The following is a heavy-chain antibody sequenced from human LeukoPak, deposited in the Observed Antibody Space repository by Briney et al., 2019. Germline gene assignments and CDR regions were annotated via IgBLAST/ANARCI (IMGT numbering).Heavy chain of an antibody. CDR1: GFSLNTNGMG. CDR2: IFWDDDK. J-gene: IGHJ3*01. D-gene: IGHD2-21*01. CDR3: AHRHNLGRSSVVITFDV. Sequence: SGPTLVNPTETLTLTCTFSGFSLNTNGMGVGWIRQSPGKALEWLALIFWDDDKRYSPSLRGRLTISKDTSKNQMVLTLTNVDPVDTGTYYCAHRHNLGRSSVVITFDVWGQGTVVTVSS. V-gene: IGHV2-5*02.